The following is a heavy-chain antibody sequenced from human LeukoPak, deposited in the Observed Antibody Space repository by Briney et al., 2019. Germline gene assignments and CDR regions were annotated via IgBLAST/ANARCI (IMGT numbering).Heavy chain of an antibody. CDR2: IYYSGST. CDR3: ARGYYARGAFDI. D-gene: IGHD3-22*01. CDR1: GGSISSSSYY. J-gene: IGHJ3*02. Sequence: SETLSLTCTVSGGSISSSSYYWGWIRQPPGKGLEWIGSIYYSGSTNYNPSLESRVTISVDTSKNQFSLKLSSVTAADTAVYYCARGYYARGAFDIWGQGTMVTVSS. V-gene: IGHV4-39*07.